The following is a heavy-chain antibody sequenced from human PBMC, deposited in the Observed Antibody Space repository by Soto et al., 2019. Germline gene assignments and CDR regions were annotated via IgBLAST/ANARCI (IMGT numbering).Heavy chain of an antibody. CDR2: ISGNNGAT. Sequence: ASVKVSCKAYGYTFPHYGISWVRQAPGQGLEWMGWISGNNGATNYAPKVQNRITMTLDTSTGVAYMALRSMRSDDTAIYYCVRDLKYLRVTGSWFDSWGQVTRVIVSS. CDR1: GYTFPHYG. CDR3: VRDLKYLRVTGSWFDS. D-gene: IGHD1-1*01. V-gene: IGHV1-18*04. J-gene: IGHJ5*01.